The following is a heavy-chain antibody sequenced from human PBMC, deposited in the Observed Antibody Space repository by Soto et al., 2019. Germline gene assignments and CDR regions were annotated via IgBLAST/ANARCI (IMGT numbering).Heavy chain of an antibody. CDR2: ISSSSSYI. J-gene: IGHJ4*02. CDR1: GFTFSSYS. Sequence: EVQLVESGGGLVKPGGSLRLSCAASGFTFSSYSMNWVRQAPGKGLEWVSSISSSSSYIYYADSVKGRFTISRDNARNSRYLQINSLRAEDTAVYYCARDWIQPNDYWAREPWSPSPQ. CDR3: ARDWIQPNDY. V-gene: IGHV3-21*01. D-gene: IGHD5-18*01.